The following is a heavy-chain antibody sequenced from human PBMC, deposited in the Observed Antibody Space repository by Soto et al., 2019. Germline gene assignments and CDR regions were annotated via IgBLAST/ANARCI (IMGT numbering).Heavy chain of an antibody. V-gene: IGHV1-69*06. Sequence: SVKVSCKASGGTFSMYAISGVRQAPGQGLDWMGGIIPIFGTANYAQKFQGRVTITADKSTSTAYMELSSLRSEDTAVYYCAREKYSSSWFDPWGQGTLVTVSS. J-gene: IGHJ5*02. D-gene: IGHD6-13*01. CDR3: AREKYSSSWFDP. CDR2: IIPIFGTA. CDR1: GGTFSMYA.